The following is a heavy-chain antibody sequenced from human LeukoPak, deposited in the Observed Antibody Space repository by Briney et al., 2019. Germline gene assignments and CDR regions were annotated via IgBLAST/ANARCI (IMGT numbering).Heavy chain of an antibody. CDR2: ISGSGGST. CDR1: GFTFSNYA. J-gene: IGHJ4*02. D-gene: IGHD6-6*01. CDR3: AKDFASSLYYFDS. Sequence: GGSLRLSCAASGFTFSNYAMSWVRQAPGKGLEWVSGISGSGGSTYYADSVKGRFTISRDNSKNTLFLQMNSLRAEDTAVYYCAKDFASSLYYFDSWGQGTLVTVSS. V-gene: IGHV3-23*01.